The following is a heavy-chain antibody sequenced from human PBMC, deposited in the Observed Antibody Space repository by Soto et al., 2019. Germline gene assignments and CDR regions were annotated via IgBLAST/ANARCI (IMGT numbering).Heavy chain of an antibody. V-gene: IGHV3-30*18. CDR3: AEGDCGGDCPDLSGMDV. Sequence: PGGSLRLSCAASGFTFSSFGMHWVRQAPGKGLEWVAVISYDGTYESYADFVRGRFTISRDNSKNTVFLRMNSLRPDDTAVYYCAEGDCGGDCPDLSGMDVWGQGTTVTVSS. D-gene: IGHD2-21*02. J-gene: IGHJ6*02. CDR2: ISYDGTYE. CDR1: GFTFSSFG.